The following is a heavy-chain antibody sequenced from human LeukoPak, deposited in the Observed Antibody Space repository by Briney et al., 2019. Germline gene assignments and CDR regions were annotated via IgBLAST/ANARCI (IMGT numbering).Heavy chain of an antibody. CDR1: GFTFDDYG. CDR2: INWNGGST. V-gene: IGHV3-20*04. CDR3: ARITIFGVVTFDAFDI. J-gene: IGHJ3*02. Sequence: GGSLRLSCAASGFTFDDYGMSWVRQAPGKGLEWVSGINWNGGSTGYADSVKGRFTISRDNSKNTLYLQMNSLRVEDTAVYYCARITIFGVVTFDAFDIWGQGTMVTVSS. D-gene: IGHD3-3*01.